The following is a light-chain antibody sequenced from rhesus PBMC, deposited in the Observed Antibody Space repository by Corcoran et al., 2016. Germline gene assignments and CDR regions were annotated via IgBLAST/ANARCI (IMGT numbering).Light chain of an antibody. Sequence: DIQMTQSPSSLSASVGDRVTITCRASQGITNDLAWYQQKPGANPKLLIYEASSLQSGIPSRFSCSGSGTEFTLTISCLHSEDFATYYCQHYNSTPPTFGQGTKVEIK. CDR3: QHYNSTPPT. CDR2: EAS. V-gene: IGKV1-25*01. J-gene: IGKJ1*01. CDR1: QGITND.